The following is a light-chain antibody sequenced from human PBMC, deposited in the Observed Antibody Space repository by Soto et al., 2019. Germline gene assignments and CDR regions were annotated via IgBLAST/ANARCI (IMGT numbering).Light chain of an antibody. V-gene: IGKV3-15*01. CDR2: GAS. Sequence: EIVLTQSPGTLSVSPGERATLSCRASQSVGSNLVWYHQKPGQAPTLLIYGASTRGAGSPDRCSSSGSGAEFTLTISGLQSDDFAVYYCRQFNSWPPWTFGQGTKVDIK. J-gene: IGKJ1*01. CDR1: QSVGSN. CDR3: RQFNSWPPWT.